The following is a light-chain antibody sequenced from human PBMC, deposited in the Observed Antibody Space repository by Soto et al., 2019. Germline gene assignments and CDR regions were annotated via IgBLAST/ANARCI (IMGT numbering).Light chain of an antibody. CDR3: QQYDNLPPFT. J-gene: IGKJ3*01. CDR1: QDISNY. Sequence: DIQMTQSPSSLSASVGDRVTITCQASQDISNYLNWYQQKPGKAPKLLIYDASNLETGVPSRFSGGGYGTDFTFTISSLQPEDIATYYCQQYDNLPPFTFGPGTKVDIK. CDR2: DAS. V-gene: IGKV1-33*01.